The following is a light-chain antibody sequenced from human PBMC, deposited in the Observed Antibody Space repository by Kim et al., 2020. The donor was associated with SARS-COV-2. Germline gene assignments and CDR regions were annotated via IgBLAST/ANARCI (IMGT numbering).Light chain of an antibody. J-gene: IGKJ4*01. CDR1: QSVSRY. CDR3: QQYGSSPLT. Sequence: EIVLTQSPGTLSLSPGERATLSCRPSQSVSRYLAWYQQKPGQAPRLLIYGISSRATGIPDRFTGSGSGTDFTLTISRLEPEDFAVYYCQQYGSSPLTFGGGTKVDIK. CDR2: GIS. V-gene: IGKV3-20*01.